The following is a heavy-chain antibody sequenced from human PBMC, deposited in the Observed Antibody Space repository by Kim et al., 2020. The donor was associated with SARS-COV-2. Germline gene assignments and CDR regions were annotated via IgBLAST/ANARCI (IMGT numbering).Heavy chain of an antibody. J-gene: IGHJ6*03. CDR2: FRSEAYGGTA. CDR3: TRERCGGNCYSSFYY. Sequence: GGSLRLSCTTSGFTFGDYAMGWFRQAPGKGLEWVAFFRSEAYGGTAEYAASVKDRFIMSRDDSTSSAYLQMNSLKTEDTAVYYCTRERCGGNCYSSFYY. CDR1: GFTFGDYA. V-gene: IGHV3-49*03. D-gene: IGHD2-21*01.